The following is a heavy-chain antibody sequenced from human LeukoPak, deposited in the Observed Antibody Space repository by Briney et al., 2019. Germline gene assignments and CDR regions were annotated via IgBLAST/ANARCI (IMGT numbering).Heavy chain of an antibody. CDR3: ARHYGSGSYFFFDY. D-gene: IGHD3-10*01. V-gene: IGHV3-20*04. CDR1: GFTFDDYG. J-gene: IGHJ4*02. Sequence: GGSLRLSCAASGFTFDDYGMSWVRQAPGKGLEWVSGINWNGGSTGYADSVKGRFTISRDNAKNSLYLQMNSLRAEDTALYYCARHYGSGSYFFFDYWGQGTLVTVSS. CDR2: INWNGGST.